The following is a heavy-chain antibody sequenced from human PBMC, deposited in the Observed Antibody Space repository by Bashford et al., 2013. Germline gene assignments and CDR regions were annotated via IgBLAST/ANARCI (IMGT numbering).Heavy chain of an antibody. CDR2: ISGSGGST. CDR1: GFTFSTSA. D-gene: IGHD3-10*01. V-gene: IGHV3-23*01. J-gene: IGHJ6*02. CDR3: ARVPRLLWFGEVYYYYAMDV. Sequence: VDSGGSLRLSCAASGFTFSTSAMSWVRQAPGKGLEWVSAISGSGGSTSYADSVKGRFTISRDNSKNSLYLQMNSLKTEDTAVYYCARVPRLLWFGEVYYYYAMDVWGQGTTVTVSS.